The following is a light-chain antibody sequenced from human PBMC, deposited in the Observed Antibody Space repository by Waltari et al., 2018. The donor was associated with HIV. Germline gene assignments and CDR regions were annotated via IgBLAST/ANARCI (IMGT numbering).Light chain of an antibody. J-gene: IGKJ5*01. CDR2: DAS. V-gene: IGKV1-39*01. CDR3: QQFFSTLIT. Sequence: DIQMNQTPSSLSASVGDRVTINCRASRSIVTYLNWYQQKTGGAPKLLIYDASRLQSGVPSRFSASGSGTDFTLTISSLQPEDFATYYCQQFFSTLITFGQGTRLEI. CDR1: RSIVTY.